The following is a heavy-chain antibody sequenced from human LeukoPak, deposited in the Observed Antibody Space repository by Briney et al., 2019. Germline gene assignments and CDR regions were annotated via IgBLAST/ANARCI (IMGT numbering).Heavy chain of an antibody. D-gene: IGHD3-16*02. CDR2: ISPYNGNT. CDR1: GYTFTSYY. Sequence: RASVKVSCKASGYTFTSYYMHWVRQAPGQGLEWMGSISPYNGNTNYAERLQGRVIMTTDTSTRTAYMELRSLRSDDTAVFYCARDQYDYVWGSYRPYFDYWGQGTLVTVSS. J-gene: IGHJ4*02. CDR3: ARDQYDYVWGSYRPYFDY. V-gene: IGHV1-18*04.